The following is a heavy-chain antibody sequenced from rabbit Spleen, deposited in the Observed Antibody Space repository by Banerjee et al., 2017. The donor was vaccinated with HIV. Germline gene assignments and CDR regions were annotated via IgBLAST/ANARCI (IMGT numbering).Heavy chain of an antibody. D-gene: IGHD1-1*01. V-gene: IGHV1S43*01. CDR3: ARDLIGVIGWNFHL. CDR1: GIDFSSDSY. Sequence: QQQLEESGGGLVKPGGTLTLTCKASGIDFSSDSYMCWVRQAPGKGLEWIACIEAGSSGFTYFASWAKGRFTISSDNAQNTVDLKMNSLTVADTATYFCARDLIGVIGWNFHLLGPGTLVTVS. CDR2: IEAGSSGFT. J-gene: IGHJ4*01.